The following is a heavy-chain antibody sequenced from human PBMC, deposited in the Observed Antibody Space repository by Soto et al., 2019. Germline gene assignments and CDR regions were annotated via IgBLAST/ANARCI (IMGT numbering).Heavy chain of an antibody. CDR2: VSYDGGNE. Sequence: QVQLVESGGGVVQPGRSLRLSCTASGFTFRSYAMHWVRQAPGKGLEWVASVSYDGGNEHYADSVKGRFTISRDNSKNPLSLPMNSLRVEDTAVFYCARASGYDKWDTLNYWGQGTQVTVSS. CDR3: ARASGYDKWDTLNY. CDR1: GFTFRSYA. J-gene: IGHJ4*02. D-gene: IGHD5-12*01. V-gene: IGHV3-30-3*01.